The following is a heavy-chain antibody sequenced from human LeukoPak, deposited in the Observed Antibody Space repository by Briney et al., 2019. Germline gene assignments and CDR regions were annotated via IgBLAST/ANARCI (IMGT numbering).Heavy chain of an antibody. J-gene: IGHJ6*02. V-gene: IGHV3-49*04. CDR3: TTYDPSNYYGMDV. CDR2: IRSKAYGGTT. Sequence: GRSLRLSCTVSGFTFGDYAMTWVRQAPGKGLEWVGFIRSKAYGGTTEFAASVKGRFTISRDDSKSIAYLQMNSLKTEDAAVYYCTTYDPSNYYGMDVWGQGTTATVS. CDR1: GFTFGDYA. D-gene: IGHD5-12*01.